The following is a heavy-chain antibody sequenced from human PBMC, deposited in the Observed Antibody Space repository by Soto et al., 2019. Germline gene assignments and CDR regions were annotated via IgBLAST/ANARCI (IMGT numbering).Heavy chain of an antibody. Sequence: QVQLQESGPGLVKPSETLSLTCSVSGGSVSGGTYQWSWIRQPPKKGLEWIGYIFYTGSTNYNPSLKNRVTISVDTSRNQFSLRLTSVTPADTAVYYCARINLRFLEWGHYPSGMDVWGQGTTVTVSS. J-gene: IGHJ6*02. CDR1: GGSVSGGTYQ. D-gene: IGHD3-3*01. V-gene: IGHV4-61*01. CDR2: IFYTGST. CDR3: ARINLRFLEWGHYPSGMDV.